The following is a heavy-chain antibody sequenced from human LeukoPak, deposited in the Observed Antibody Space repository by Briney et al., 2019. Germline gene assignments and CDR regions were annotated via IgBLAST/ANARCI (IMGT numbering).Heavy chain of an antibody. Sequence: GGSLRLSCAASGFTFSSYSMNWVRQAPGKGLEWVSSISSSSSYIYYADSVKGRFTISRDNAKNSVYLQMNSLRAEDTAVYYCARDRGFFFDQWGQGTLVTVSS. J-gene: IGHJ4*02. CDR2: ISSSSSYI. CDR1: GFTFSSYS. D-gene: IGHD3-10*01. CDR3: ARDRGFFFDQ. V-gene: IGHV3-21*06.